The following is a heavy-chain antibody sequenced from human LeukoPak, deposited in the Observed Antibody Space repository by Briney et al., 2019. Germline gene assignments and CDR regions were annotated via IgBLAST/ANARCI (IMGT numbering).Heavy chain of an antibody. Sequence: PSETLSLTCAVHGGSFSGYYWSWLRQPPGKGLEWIGEINHSGSTNYNPSFKSRVTISVDTSKNQFSLKLSSVTAADTAVYYCARDLTFDIGGQGTMVTVSS. V-gene: IGHV4-34*01. CDR1: GGSFSGYY. CDR2: INHSGST. J-gene: IGHJ3*02. CDR3: ARDLTFDI.